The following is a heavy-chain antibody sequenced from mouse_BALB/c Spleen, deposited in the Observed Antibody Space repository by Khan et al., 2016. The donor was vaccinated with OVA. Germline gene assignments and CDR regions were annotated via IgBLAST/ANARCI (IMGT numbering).Heavy chain of an antibody. CDR2: ISYSGST. CDR3: GRFGNYVWFGY. D-gene: IGHD2-1*01. CDR1: GDSITSGY. V-gene: IGHV3-8*02. Sequence: EVKLLESGPSLVKPSQTLSLTCSVTGDSITSGYWNWIRKFPGNKLEYMGYISYSGSTYYSPSLKSRISITRDTSRNQYYLQLNSVTTEDTATYYCGRFGNYVWFGYWGQGTLVTVSA. J-gene: IGHJ3*01.